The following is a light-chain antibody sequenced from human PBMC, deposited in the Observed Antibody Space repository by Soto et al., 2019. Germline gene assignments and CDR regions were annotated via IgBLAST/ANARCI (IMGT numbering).Light chain of an antibody. V-gene: IGLV2-14*01. Sequence: QSVLTQPASVSGSPGQSITISCTGTSSEVGGNNYVSWYQQHPGKAPKVMIYDVRNRPSGISNRFSGSKSGNTASLTTSGLQAEDEADYYCSSYTSSSAVVFGGGTKLTVL. CDR3: SSYTSSSAVV. CDR2: DVR. J-gene: IGLJ2*01. CDR1: SSEVGGNNY.